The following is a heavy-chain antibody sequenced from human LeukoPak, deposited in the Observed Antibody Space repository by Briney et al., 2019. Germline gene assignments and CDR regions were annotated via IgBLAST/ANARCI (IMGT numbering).Heavy chain of an antibody. Sequence: PGGSLRLSCAASGFTVSSYSMNWVGQAPAKGREWVSYISSSSSTIYYADSVKGRFTISRDNDKNSLYLQMNSLRDEDTDVYYCARAFGLTDYWGQGTLVTVSS. D-gene: IGHD3/OR15-3a*01. V-gene: IGHV3-48*02. CDR3: ARAFGLTDY. J-gene: IGHJ4*02. CDR1: GFTVSSYS. CDR2: ISSSSSTI.